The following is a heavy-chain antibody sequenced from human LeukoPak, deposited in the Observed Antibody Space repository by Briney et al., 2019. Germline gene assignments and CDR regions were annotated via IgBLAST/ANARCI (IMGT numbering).Heavy chain of an antibody. V-gene: IGHV3-30*02. CDR3: ARGGCSGGSCYPWPGYFDL. J-gene: IGHJ2*01. D-gene: IGHD2-15*01. CDR1: GFIFSSYG. Sequence: GGSPRLSCAASGFIFSSYGMHWVRQAPDKGLEWVAFIRYDGSRKYYADSVKGRFTISRDNSKNTLYLQMNSLRGDDTAVYYCARGGCSGGSCYPWPGYFDLWGRGTLVTVSS. CDR2: IRYDGSRK.